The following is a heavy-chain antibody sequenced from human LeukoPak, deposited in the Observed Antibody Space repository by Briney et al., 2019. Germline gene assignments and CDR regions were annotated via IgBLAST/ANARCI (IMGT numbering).Heavy chain of an antibody. Sequence: PGGSLRLSCAASGFTVSSNYMSWIRQAPGKGLEWVSYISSSGSTIYYADSVKGRFTISRDNAKNSLYLQMNSLRAEDTAVYYCAREDYYYGMDVWGQGTTVTVTS. CDR2: ISSSGSTI. CDR3: AREDYYYGMDV. CDR1: GFTVSSNY. J-gene: IGHJ6*02. V-gene: IGHV3-11*01.